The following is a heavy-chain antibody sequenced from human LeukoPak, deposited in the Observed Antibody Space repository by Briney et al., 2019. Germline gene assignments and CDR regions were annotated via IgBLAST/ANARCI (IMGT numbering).Heavy chain of an antibody. CDR3: AKGDTYYDILTGFSVADYFDY. Sequence: GGSLRLSCAASGFTFSSYAMSWVRQAPGKGLEWVSAISGSGGSTYYADSVKGRFTISRDNSKNTLYLQMNSLRAEDTAVYYCAKGDTYYDILTGFSVADYFDYWGQGTLVTVSS. J-gene: IGHJ4*02. CDR1: GFTFSSYA. D-gene: IGHD3-9*01. V-gene: IGHV3-23*01. CDR2: ISGSGGST.